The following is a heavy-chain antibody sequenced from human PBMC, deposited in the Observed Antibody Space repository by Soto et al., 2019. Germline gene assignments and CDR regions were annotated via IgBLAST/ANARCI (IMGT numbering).Heavy chain of an antibody. V-gene: IGHV1-24*01. J-gene: IGHJ4*02. CDR3: ATESPGLSSGYYRLDY. D-gene: IGHD3-22*01. Sequence: ASVKVSCKVSGYTLTELSMHWVRQAPGKGLEWMGGFDPEDGETIYAQKFQGRVTMTEDTSTDTAYMELSSLRSEDTAVYYCATESPGLSSGYYRLDYWGQGTLVTVSS. CDR2: FDPEDGET. CDR1: GYTLTELS.